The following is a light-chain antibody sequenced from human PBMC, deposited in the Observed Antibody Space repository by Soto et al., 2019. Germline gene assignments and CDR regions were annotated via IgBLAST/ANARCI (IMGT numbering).Light chain of an antibody. CDR2: DAS. J-gene: IGKJ4*01. CDR1: QSVSSY. V-gene: IGKV3-11*01. Sequence: DIVLTQSPSTLSLSPGARATLSSRASQSVSSYFAWYQQKPGQAPRLLIYDASNRATGIPARFSGSGSGTDFTLTISSLEPEDFAVYYCQQRSNWPALTFGGGTKVDIK. CDR3: QQRSNWPALT.